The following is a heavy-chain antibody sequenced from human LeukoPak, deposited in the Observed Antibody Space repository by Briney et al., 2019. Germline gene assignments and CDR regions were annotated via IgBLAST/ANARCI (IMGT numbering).Heavy chain of an antibody. D-gene: IGHD3-9*01. CDR1: GGSISSSSYY. J-gene: IGHJ4*02. V-gene: IGHV4-39*01. CDR2: IYYSGST. CDR3: ARSPYDILTGHLDY. Sequence: SETLSLTCTVSGGSISSSSYYWGWIRQPPGKGLEWIGSIYYSGSTYYNPSLKSRVTISVDTSKNQFSLKLSSVTAADTAVYYCARSPYDILTGHLDYWGQGTLVTVSS.